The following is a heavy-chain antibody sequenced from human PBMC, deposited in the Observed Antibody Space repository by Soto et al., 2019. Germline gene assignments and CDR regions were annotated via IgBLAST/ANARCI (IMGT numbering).Heavy chain of an antibody. J-gene: IGHJ4*02. D-gene: IGHD2-15*01. CDR2: RYYSEST. V-gene: IGHV4-31*03. CDR1: GGSITTGGYY. CDR3: ARPKSSGGSCYSWSLDH. Sequence: SETLSLTCTVSGGSITTGGYYWGWIRQLPGKGLEWIGHRYYSESTYYNPSLKSRVSISLDTSKNQFSLKLSFVTAADTAMYYCARPKSSGGSCYSWSLDHWGQGTPATVPS.